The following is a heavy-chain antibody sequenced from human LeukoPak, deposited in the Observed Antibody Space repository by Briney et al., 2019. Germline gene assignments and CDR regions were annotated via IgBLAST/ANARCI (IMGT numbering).Heavy chain of an antibody. Sequence: PSETLSLTCTVSGGSISSYYWSWIRQPPGKGLEWIGYIYTSGSTNYNPSLKSRVTISVDTSKNQFSLKLSSVTAADTAVYYCARRLGYRSSTSCVDAFDIWGQGTMVTVSS. CDR3: ARRLGYRSSTSCVDAFDI. CDR2: IYTSGST. CDR1: GGSISSYY. J-gene: IGHJ3*02. V-gene: IGHV4-4*09. D-gene: IGHD2-2*01.